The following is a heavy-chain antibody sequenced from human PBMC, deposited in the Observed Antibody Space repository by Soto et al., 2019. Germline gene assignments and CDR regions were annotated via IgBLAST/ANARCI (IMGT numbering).Heavy chain of an antibody. CDR3: ARGKIIGP. J-gene: IGHJ5*02. CDR2: VHYSGTT. CDR1: DGSISSSY. D-gene: IGHD3-3*01. Sequence: SLTCTVSDGSISSSYWSWIRQPPGKGLEWIGYVHYSGTTNYNPSLKSRVTMSIDTSKNQFSLKLRSVTAADTAVYYCARGKIIGPWGQGTLVTVSS. V-gene: IGHV4-59*01.